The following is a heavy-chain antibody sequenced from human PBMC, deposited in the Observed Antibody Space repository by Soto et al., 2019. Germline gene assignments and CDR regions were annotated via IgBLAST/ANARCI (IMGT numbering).Heavy chain of an antibody. CDR2: MNPNSGNT. Sequence: ASVKVYCNASGYTFTSYDINLVRQATGQGLEWMGWMNPNSGNTGYAQKFQGRVTMTRNTSISTAYMELSSLRSEDTAVYYCARGRGSISSGYDFGLGYYYYMDVWGKGTTVTVSS. D-gene: IGHD5-12*01. V-gene: IGHV1-8*01. CDR1: GYTFTSYD. CDR3: ARGRGSISSGYDFGLGYYYYMDV. J-gene: IGHJ6*03.